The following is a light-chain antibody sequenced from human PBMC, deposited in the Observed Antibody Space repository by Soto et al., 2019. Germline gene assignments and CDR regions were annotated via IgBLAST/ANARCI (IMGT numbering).Light chain of an antibody. Sequence: EIVMTQSPATLSVSPGERATLSCRASQSLSGKLAWFQQRPGQAPRLLFYDTSTRATGIPARFSGSGSGTEFTLTISSLQSEDFAVYYCQQYSTWLWTFGQGTKV. CDR3: QQYSTWLWT. J-gene: IGKJ1*01. CDR2: DTS. V-gene: IGKV3-15*01. CDR1: QSLSGK.